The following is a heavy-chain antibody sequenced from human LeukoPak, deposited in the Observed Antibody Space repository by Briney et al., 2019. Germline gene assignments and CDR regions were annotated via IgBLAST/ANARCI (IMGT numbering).Heavy chain of an antibody. V-gene: IGHV4-59*10. Sequence: SETLSLTCAVYGGSFSGYYWSWIRQPAGKGLEWIGHMYSSGTKYYNPSLKSRITISVDTSKNQFSLTLRSMTAADTAVYYCASWPGMATITRWGQGTLVTVSS. CDR3: ASWPGMATITR. J-gene: IGHJ4*02. CDR1: GGSFSGYY. D-gene: IGHD5-24*01. CDR2: MYSSGTK.